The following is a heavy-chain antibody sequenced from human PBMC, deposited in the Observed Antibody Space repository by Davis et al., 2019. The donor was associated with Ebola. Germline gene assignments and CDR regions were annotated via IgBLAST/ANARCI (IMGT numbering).Heavy chain of an antibody. V-gene: IGHV1-69*13. J-gene: IGHJ5*02. D-gene: IGHD3-22*01. CDR3: ARDSLPYDSSGYQRWFDP. Sequence: SVKVSCKASGGTFSSYAISWVRQAPGQGLEWMGWISAYNGNTNYAQKFQGRVTITADESTSTAYMELSSLRSEDTAVYYCARDSLPYDSSGYQRWFDPWGQGTLVTVSS. CDR1: GGTFSSYA. CDR2: ISAYNGNT.